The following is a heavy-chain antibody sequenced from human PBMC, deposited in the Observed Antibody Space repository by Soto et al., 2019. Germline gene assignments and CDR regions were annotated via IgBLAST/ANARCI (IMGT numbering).Heavy chain of an antibody. CDR3: ARGGAIAAAAPDDRTWFFDY. CDR1: GGSISSGGYY. CDR2: IYYSGGT. V-gene: IGHV4-31*03. D-gene: IGHD6-13*01. Sequence: QVQLQESGPGLVKPSQTLSLTCTVSGGSISSGGYYWSWIRQHPGKGLEWIGYIYYSGGTYYNPPHKSRVTKPENTSKNQFSLKLSSGTAADTAVYYCARGGAIAAAAPDDRTWFFDYGGQGTLVTVSS. J-gene: IGHJ4*02.